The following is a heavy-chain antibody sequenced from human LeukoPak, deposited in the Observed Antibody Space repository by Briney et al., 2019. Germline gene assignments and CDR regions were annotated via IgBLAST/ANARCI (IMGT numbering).Heavy chain of an antibody. CDR2: ISHDGSAK. J-gene: IGHJ4*02. V-gene: IGHV3-30*18. CDR3: AKETGGSGSSYLSFFDY. D-gene: IGHD3-10*01. CDR1: GFVFSNHG. Sequence: GRSLRLSCAASGFVFSNHGMHWVRQAPGKGLEWVAVISHDGSAKDYADSVKGRFTISRDNSKNTLYLQINSLRAEDTAVYFCAKETGGSGSSYLSFFDYWGQGTLVTVS.